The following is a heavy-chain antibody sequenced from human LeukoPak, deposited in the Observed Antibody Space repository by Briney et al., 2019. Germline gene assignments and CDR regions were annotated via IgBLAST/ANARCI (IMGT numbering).Heavy chain of an antibody. CDR3: ARGKNYYGSGSYYYYFDY. Sequence: SETLSLTCAVYGGSFSGYYWSWIRQPPGKGLEWIGEINHSGSTNYNPSLKSRVTTSVDTSKNQFSLKLSSVTAADTAVYYCARGKNYYGSGSYYYYFDYWGQGTLVTVSS. J-gene: IGHJ4*02. D-gene: IGHD3-10*01. CDR2: INHSGST. CDR1: GGSFSGYY. V-gene: IGHV4-34*01.